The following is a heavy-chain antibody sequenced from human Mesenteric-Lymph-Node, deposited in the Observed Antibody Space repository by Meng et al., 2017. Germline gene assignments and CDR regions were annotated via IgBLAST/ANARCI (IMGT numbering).Heavy chain of an antibody. Sequence: ELQLVESGGGLVEPGGSLRLSCAASGFTFSSYSMNWVRQAPGKGLEWVSYISSNSYYISYADSVKGRFTISRDNAKNSVYLQMNSLRAEDTAVYYCAEGSGSYAVAYWGQGTLVTVSS. CDR2: ISSNSYYI. J-gene: IGHJ4*02. V-gene: IGHV3-21*01. D-gene: IGHD1-26*01. CDR1: GFTFSSYS. CDR3: AEGSGSYAVAY.